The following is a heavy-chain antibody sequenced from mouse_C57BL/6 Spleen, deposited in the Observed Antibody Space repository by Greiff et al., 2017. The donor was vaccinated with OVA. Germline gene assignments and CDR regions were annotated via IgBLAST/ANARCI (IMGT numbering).Heavy chain of an antibody. CDR1: GFTFSDYG. D-gene: IGHD1-1*01. Sequence: EVKLVESGGGLVKPGGSLKLSCAASGFTFSDYGMHWVRQAPEKGLEWVAYISSGSSTIYYADTVKGRFTISRDNAKNTLFLQMTSLRSEDTAMYYCAKGYYGSSYDYAMDYWGQGTSVTVSS. CDR2: ISSGSSTI. CDR3: AKGYYGSSYDYAMDY. V-gene: IGHV5-17*01. J-gene: IGHJ4*01.